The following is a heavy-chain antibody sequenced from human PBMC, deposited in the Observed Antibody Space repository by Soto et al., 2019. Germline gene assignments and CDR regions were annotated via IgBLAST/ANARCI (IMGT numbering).Heavy chain of an antibody. J-gene: IGHJ6*02. CDR3: ARGRIVVVPAAQNYYGMDV. D-gene: IGHD2-2*01. CDR1: GGTFSSYA. CDR2: IIPIFGTA. V-gene: IGHV1-69*13. Sequence: RASVKVSCKVSGGTFSSYAISWVRQAPGQGLEWMGGIIPIFGTANYAQKFQGRVTITADESTSTAYMELSSLRSEDTAVYYCARGRIVVVPAAQNYYGMDVWGQGTTVTVSS.